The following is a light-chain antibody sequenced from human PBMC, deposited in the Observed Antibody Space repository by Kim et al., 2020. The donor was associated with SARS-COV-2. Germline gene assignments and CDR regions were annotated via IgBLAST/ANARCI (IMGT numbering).Light chain of an antibody. CDR3: QHRANWPQT. CDR2: NAS. J-gene: IGKJ2*01. V-gene: IGKV3-11*01. CDR1: QSISDY. Sequence: SAGDRATLSCRASQSISDYLGLYQHRVGPAPRLLIYNASHRATGIPARFSGSGSGTDFTLTINDLEPEDSAIYYCQHRANWPQTFGQGTKLEI.